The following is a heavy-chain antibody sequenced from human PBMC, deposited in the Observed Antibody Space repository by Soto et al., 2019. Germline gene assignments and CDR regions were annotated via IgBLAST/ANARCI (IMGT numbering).Heavy chain of an antibody. CDR2: IDGSGGTT. V-gene: IGHV3-23*01. CDR1: GFPFSSTD. J-gene: IGHJ5*02. CDR3: AKNSGWFNT. D-gene: IGHD3-10*01. Sequence: GGSLRLSCAASGFPFSSTDMTWVRQAPGKGLEWVSTIDGSGGTTYYADSVKGRFTISRDNPMNTVFLQMNSLRADDTALYFCAKNSGWFNTWGQGALVTVSS.